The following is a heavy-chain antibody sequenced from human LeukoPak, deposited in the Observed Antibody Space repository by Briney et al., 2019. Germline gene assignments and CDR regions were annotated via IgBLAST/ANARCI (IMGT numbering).Heavy chain of an antibody. Sequence: GRCLSLSCAASGFTFSIYAMQWVRQAPSRVLEWVAVIPYDGSNKYYADSVKGRFTISRDNYKNTLYLQMNSLRAEDRAVYYCARGDGSGWSGDYRGQGTLVTVSS. V-gene: IGHV3-30-3*01. CDR1: GFTFSIYA. D-gene: IGHD6-19*01. CDR3: ARGDGSGWSGDY. J-gene: IGHJ4*02. CDR2: IPYDGSNK.